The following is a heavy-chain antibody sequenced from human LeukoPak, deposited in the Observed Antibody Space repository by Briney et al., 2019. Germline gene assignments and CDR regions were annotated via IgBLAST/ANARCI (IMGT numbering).Heavy chain of an antibody. Sequence: SETLSLTCTVSGGSISRYYWSWIRQPAGKGLEWIGRIYTSGSTNYNPSLKSRVTMSVDTSKNQFSLKLSSVTAADTAVYYCARGYSSSLGYYYYGMDVWGQGTTVTVSS. CDR3: ARGYSSSLGYYYYGMDV. J-gene: IGHJ6*02. D-gene: IGHD6-13*01. CDR1: GGSISRYY. CDR2: IYTSGST. V-gene: IGHV4-4*07.